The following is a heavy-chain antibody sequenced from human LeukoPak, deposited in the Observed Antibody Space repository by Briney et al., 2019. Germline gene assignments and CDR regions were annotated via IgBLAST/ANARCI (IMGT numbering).Heavy chain of an antibody. Sequence: SETLSLTCSVSGGSISSHYWNWIRQPPGKGLEWIGEINHSGTTNYNPSPKSRVTISVDTSKNQFSLKLNSVTAADTAVYYCARAWLETEYNFDYWGQGTLVTVSS. V-gene: IGHV4-34*01. CDR2: INHSGTT. CDR1: GGSISSHY. CDR3: ARAWLETEYNFDY. J-gene: IGHJ4*02. D-gene: IGHD6-19*01.